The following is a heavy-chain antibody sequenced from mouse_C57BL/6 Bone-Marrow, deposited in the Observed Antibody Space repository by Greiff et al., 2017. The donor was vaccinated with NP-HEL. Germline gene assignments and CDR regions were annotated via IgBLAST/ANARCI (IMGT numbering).Heavy chain of an antibody. CDR1: GYTFTSYW. Sequence: QVQLQQPGAELVKPGASVKLSCKASGYTFTSYWMHWVKQRPGQGLEWIGMIHPNSGSTNYNEKFKSKATLTVDKSSSPAYMQLSSLTSEDSAVYYCARKEDYDYACAYWGQGTLVTVSA. V-gene: IGHV1-64*01. J-gene: IGHJ3*01. D-gene: IGHD2-4*01. CDR3: ARKEDYDYACAY. CDR2: IHPNSGST.